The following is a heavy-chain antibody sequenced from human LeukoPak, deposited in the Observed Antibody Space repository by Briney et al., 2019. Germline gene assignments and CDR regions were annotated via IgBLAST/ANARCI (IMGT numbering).Heavy chain of an antibody. V-gene: IGHV3-66*04. J-gene: IGHJ4*02. CDR1: GFTVSNND. Sequence: GGSLRLSCAASGFTVSNNDIKWVRQSPGKGLEWVSLIYSDGSTHYTDSVKGRFSISRDNSKNTVYLQMNSLRGENTAVYYCARRSVPGRPGYWGQGTLVTVSS. D-gene: IGHD6-6*01. CDR3: ARRSVPGRPGY. CDR2: IYSDGST.